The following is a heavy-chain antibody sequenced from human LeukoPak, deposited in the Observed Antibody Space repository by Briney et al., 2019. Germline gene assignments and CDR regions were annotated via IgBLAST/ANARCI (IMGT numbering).Heavy chain of an antibody. CDR3: ARGYCSSTSCPKNWFDP. J-gene: IGHJ5*02. CDR2: IYHSGST. V-gene: IGHV4-4*02. D-gene: IGHD2-2*01. CDR1: GGSISSSNW. Sequence: SGTLSLTCAVSGGSISSSNWWSWVRQPPGKGLEWIGEIYHSGSTNYNPSLKSRVTISVDKSKNQFSLKLSSVTAADTAVYYCARGYCSSTSCPKNWFDPWGQGTLVTVSS.